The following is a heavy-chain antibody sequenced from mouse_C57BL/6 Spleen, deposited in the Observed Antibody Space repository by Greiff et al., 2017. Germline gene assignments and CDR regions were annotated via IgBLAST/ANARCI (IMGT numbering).Heavy chain of an antibody. J-gene: IGHJ4*01. CDR2: ISNLAYSI. V-gene: IGHV5-15*01. Sequence: EVHLVESGGGLVQPGGSLKLSCAASGFTFSDYGMAWVRQAPRKGPEWVAFISNLAYSIYYADTVTGRFTISRENAKNTLYLEMSSLRSEDTAMYYCARRGYGEDYAMDYWGQGTSVTVSS. CDR3: ARRGYGEDYAMDY. D-gene: IGHD1-1*01. CDR1: GFTFSDYG.